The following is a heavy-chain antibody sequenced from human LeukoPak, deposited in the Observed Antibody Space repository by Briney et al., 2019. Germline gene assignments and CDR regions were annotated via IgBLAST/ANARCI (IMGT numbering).Heavy chain of an antibody. J-gene: IGHJ4*02. CDR3: ARDRLQWLVTGGVALDY. Sequence: PSETLSLTCTVSGGSISSSSYYWGWIRQPPGKGLEWIGSIYYSGSTYYNPSLKSRVTISVDTSKNQFSLKLSSVTAADTAVYYCARDRLQWLVTGGVALDYWGQGSLVTVSS. D-gene: IGHD6-19*01. CDR2: IYYSGST. CDR1: GGSISSSSYY. V-gene: IGHV4-39*07.